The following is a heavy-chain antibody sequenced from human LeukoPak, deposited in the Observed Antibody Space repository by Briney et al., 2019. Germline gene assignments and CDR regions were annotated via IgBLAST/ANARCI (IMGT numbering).Heavy chain of an antibody. CDR1: GGTFSSYA. CDR2: IIPIFGTA. J-gene: IGHJ3*02. D-gene: IGHD3-10*01. V-gene: IGHV1-69*05. Sequence: ASVKVSCKAYGGTFSSYAISWVRQAPGQGLEWMGWIIPIFGTANYAQKFQGRGTITTDESTKPAYMELSSLRPEDTAVYYCAREVTMVRGVIHSDAFDIWGQATMVTVSS. CDR3: AREVTMVRGVIHSDAFDI.